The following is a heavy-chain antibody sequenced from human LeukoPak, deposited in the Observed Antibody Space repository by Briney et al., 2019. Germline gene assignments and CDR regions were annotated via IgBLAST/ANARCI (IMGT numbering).Heavy chain of an antibody. D-gene: IGHD3-22*01. Sequence: GGSLRLSCTASRFIFSRYWMHWVRQAPGKGLVWVSRINTDGSSTNYADSVNGRFTISRDNAKNTLYLQMNSLRAEDTAVYYCARGELLQNYYMDVWGKGTTVTVSS. V-gene: IGHV3-74*01. CDR1: RFIFSRYW. CDR2: INTDGSST. J-gene: IGHJ6*03. CDR3: ARGELLQNYYMDV.